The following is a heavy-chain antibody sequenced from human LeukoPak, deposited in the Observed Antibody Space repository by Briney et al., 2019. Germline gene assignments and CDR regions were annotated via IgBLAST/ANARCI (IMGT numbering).Heavy chain of an antibody. V-gene: IGHV3-30*02. CDR1: GFTFSSYG. CDR2: IRYDGSNK. Sequence: PGGSLRLSCAASGFTFSSYGMHWVRQAPGKGLEWVAFIRYDGSNKYYADSVKGRFTISRDNSKNTLYLQMYSLRAEDTAVYYCAKDVEPILDDFWSGYQGIYWGQGTLVTVSS. J-gene: IGHJ4*02. D-gene: IGHD3-3*01. CDR3: AKDVEPILDDFWSGYQGIY.